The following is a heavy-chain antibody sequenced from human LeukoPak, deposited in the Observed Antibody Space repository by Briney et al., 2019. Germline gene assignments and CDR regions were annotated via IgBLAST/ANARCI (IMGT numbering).Heavy chain of an antibody. Sequence: GGSLRLSCAASGFTFSSYGISWVRQAPGKGLEWVSAISASGGTTYYADSVKGHFTISRDNSKNTLYLQMNSLRAEDTAVYYCAKGRRWLQLGYWGQGTLVTVSS. J-gene: IGHJ4*02. CDR1: GFTFSSYG. CDR3: AKGRRWLQLGY. CDR2: ISASGGTT. D-gene: IGHD5-24*01. V-gene: IGHV3-23*01.